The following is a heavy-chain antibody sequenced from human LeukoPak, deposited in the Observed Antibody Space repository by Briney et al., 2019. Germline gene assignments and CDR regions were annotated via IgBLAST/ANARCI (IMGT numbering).Heavy chain of an antibody. CDR2: ISGSGGST. D-gene: IGHD3-9*01. J-gene: IGHJ4*02. Sequence: GGSLRLSCAASGFIFSRSAMSWVRQAPGKGLEWVSAISGSGGSTYYADSVKGRFTISRDNSKNTLYLQMNSLRAEDTAVYYCAKDGGLTGYWTYWGQGTLVTVSS. V-gene: IGHV3-23*01. CDR3: AKDGGLTGYWTY. CDR1: GFIFSRSA.